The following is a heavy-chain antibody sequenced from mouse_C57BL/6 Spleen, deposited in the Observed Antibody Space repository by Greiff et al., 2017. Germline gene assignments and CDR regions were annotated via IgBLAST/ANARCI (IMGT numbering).Heavy chain of an antibody. CDR1: GYTFTSYW. CDR2: IDPSDSYT. J-gene: IGHJ2*01. Sequence: QVQLQQPGAELVKPGASVKLSCKASGYTFTSYWMQWVKQRPGQGLEWIGEIDPSDSYTNYNQKFKGKATLTVDTSSSTAYMQLSSLTSEDSAVYYCARNCGSSADYWGQGTTLTVSS. CDR3: ARNCGSSADY. V-gene: IGHV1-50*01. D-gene: IGHD1-1*01.